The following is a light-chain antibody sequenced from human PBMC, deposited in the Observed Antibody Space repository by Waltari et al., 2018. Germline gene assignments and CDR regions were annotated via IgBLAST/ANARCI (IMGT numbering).Light chain of an antibody. CDR2: DSS. CDR3: QQYNHFPPT. V-gene: IGKV1-33*01. J-gene: IGKJ5*01. Sequence: QMTQSPSSLSASVGDRVTITCRATEDIMNHLNWYHQKPGKAPKLLIYDSSHLHTGGSSRFRGSGSGTHFSLTIDNLQPEDLGTYYCQQYNHFPPTFGQGTRLEI. CDR1: EDIMNH.